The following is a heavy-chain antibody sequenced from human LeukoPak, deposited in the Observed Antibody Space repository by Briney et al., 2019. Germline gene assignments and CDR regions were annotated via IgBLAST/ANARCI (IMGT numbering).Heavy chain of an antibody. CDR3: ARDIAARPPYYYGMDV. CDR2: IWYDGSNK. CDR1: GFTFSSYG. Sequence: GGSLRLSCAASGFTFSSYGMHWVRQAPGKGLEWVAVIWYDGSNKYYADSVKGRFTISRDNSKNTLYLQMNSLRAEDTAVYYCARDIAARPPYYYGMDVWGQGTTVTVSS. D-gene: IGHD6-6*01. V-gene: IGHV3-33*08. J-gene: IGHJ6*02.